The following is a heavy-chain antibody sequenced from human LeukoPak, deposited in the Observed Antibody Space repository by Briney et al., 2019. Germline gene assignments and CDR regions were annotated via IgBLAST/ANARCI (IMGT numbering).Heavy chain of an antibody. J-gene: IGHJ4*02. CDR3: ARGDDSSGYKTH. D-gene: IGHD3-22*01. CDR2: IYTSRST. Sequence: PSQTLSLTCTVSGGSISSGSYYWSWIRQPAGKGLEWIGRIYTSRSTNYNPSLKSRVTISVDTSKNQFSLKLSSVTAADTAVYYCARGDDSSGYKTHWGQGTLVTVSS. V-gene: IGHV4-61*02. CDR1: GGSISSGSYY.